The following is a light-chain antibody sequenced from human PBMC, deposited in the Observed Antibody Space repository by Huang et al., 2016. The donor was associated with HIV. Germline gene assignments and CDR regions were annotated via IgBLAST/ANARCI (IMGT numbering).Light chain of an antibody. CDR1: RDIKTY. CDR3: QQVDIYPRP. CDR2: AAS. V-gene: IGKV1-9*01. Sequence: IQLTQSPSSLSASVGDRVTITCRASRDIKTYLAWFHQRPGRAPKFLIFAASFLERWVPARFHGSGSGTEFTLTINGLQPEEFGTYYCQQVDIYPRPFAQGTNVDVK. J-gene: IGKJ1*01.